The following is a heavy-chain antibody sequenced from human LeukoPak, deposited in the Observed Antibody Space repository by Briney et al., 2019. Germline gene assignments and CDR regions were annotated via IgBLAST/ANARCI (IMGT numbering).Heavy chain of an antibody. D-gene: IGHD3-22*01. CDR3: ARDGYYYDSSGYYYAYNWFDP. CDR2: IIPIFGTA. CDR1: GSTFSSYA. V-gene: IGHV1-69*05. Sequence: ASVKVSCKASGSTFSSYAISWVRQAPGQGLEWMGGIIPIFGTANYAQKFQGRVTITTDESTSTAYMELSSLRSEDTAVYYCARDGYYYDSSGYYYAYNWFDPWGQGTLVTVSS. J-gene: IGHJ5*02.